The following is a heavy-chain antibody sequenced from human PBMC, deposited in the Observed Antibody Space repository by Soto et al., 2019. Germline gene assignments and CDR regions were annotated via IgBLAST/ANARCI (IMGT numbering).Heavy chain of an antibody. CDR3: ARGPRVLRYFDWLPPFDP. CDR1: GGSFSGYY. J-gene: IGHJ5*02. Sequence: QVQLQQWGAGLLKPSETLSLTCAVYGGSFSGYYWSWIRQPPGKGLEWIGEINHSESTNYNPSLKSRVTISVDTSKNQFSLKLSSVTAADTAVYYCARGPRVLRYFDWLPPFDPWGQGTLVTVSS. CDR2: INHSEST. V-gene: IGHV4-34*01. D-gene: IGHD3-9*01.